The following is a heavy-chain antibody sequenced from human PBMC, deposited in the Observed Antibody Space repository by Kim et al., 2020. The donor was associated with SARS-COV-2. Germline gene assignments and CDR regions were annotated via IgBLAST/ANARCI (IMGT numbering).Heavy chain of an antibody. J-gene: IGHJ4*02. CDR3: ARPGHYYGSGPFDY. D-gene: IGHD3-10*01. V-gene: IGHV4-4*02. Sequence: PSLKSRVTISVDKSKNQFSLKLSSVTAADTAVYYCARPGHYYGSGPFDYWGQGTLVTVSS.